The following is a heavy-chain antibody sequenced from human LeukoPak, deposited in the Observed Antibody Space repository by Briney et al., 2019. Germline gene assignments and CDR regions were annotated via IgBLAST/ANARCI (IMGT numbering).Heavy chain of an antibody. CDR3: ARGERNDSSGYYPGVPDY. CDR1: GGSLNSFC. J-gene: IGHJ4*02. D-gene: IGHD3-22*01. CDR2: IYTSGST. Sequence: SETLSPPRTVPGGSLNSFCWGWIPQPAGKGLEWIGRIYTSGSTNYNPSLKSRVTISVDKSKNQFSLKLSSVTAADTAVYYCARGERNDSSGYYPGVPDYWGQGTLVTVSS. V-gene: IGHV4-4*07.